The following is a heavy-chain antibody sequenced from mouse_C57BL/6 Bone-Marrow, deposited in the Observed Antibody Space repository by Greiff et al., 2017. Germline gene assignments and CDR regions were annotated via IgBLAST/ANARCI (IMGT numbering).Heavy chain of an antibody. CDR3: AGKLGYGYFDV. V-gene: IGHV1-81*01. J-gene: IGHJ1*03. CDR1: GYTFTSYG. CDR2: IYPRSGNT. Sequence: VQLQQSGAELARPGASVKLSCKASGYTFTSYGISWVKQRTGQGLEWIGEIYPRSGNTYYNEKFKGKATLTAEKSSSTAYMELRSLTSEDSAVYFCAGKLGYGYFDVWGTGTTVTVSS. D-gene: IGHD4-1*01.